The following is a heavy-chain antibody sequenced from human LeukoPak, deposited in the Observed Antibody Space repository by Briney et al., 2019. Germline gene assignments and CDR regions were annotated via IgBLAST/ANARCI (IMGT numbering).Heavy chain of an antibody. CDR3: ASSYCSGGSCYYYGMDV. CDR2: IYHSGST. Sequence: SETLSLTCTVSGGSISSSSYYWGWIRQPPGKGLEWIGYIYHSGSTYYNPSLKSRVTISVDRSKNQFSLKLSSVTAADTAVYYCASSYCSGGSCYYYGMDVWGQGTTVTVSS. J-gene: IGHJ6*02. D-gene: IGHD2-15*01. CDR1: GGSISSSSYY. V-gene: IGHV4-39*07.